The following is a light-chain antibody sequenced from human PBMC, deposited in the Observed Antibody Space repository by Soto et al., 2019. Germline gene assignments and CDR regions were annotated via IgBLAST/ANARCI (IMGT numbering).Light chain of an antibody. Sequence: EIVLTQSPGTLPLSPGERATLSCRASQSVSSNYLVWYQQKPGQAPRPLIYGASSRSTGIPDGFSGSGSGTDFTLTISRLEPEDFAVYYCQQYANSPFTFGQGTKLEIK. CDR2: GAS. V-gene: IGKV3-20*01. J-gene: IGKJ2*01. CDR1: QSVSSNY. CDR3: QQYANSPFT.